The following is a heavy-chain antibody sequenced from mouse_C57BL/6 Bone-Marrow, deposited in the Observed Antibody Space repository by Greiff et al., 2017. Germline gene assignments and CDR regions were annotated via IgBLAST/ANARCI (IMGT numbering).Heavy chain of an antibody. CDR3: ARRYYGGGY. V-gene: IGHV1-26*01. D-gene: IGHD1-1*01. CDR1: GYTFTDYY. J-gene: IGHJ2*01. CDR2: INPNNGGT. Sequence: EVQLQQSGPELVKPGASVKISCKASGYTFTDYYMNWVKQSHGKSLEWIGDINPNNGGTSYNQKFKGKATLTVDKSSSTAYMELRSLTSEDSAVYYCARRYYGGGYWCQGTTLTVSS.